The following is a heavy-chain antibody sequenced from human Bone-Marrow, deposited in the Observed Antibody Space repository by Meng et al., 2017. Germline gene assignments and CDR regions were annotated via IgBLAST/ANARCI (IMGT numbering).Heavy chain of an antibody. CDR2: IKSNTDGGTA. Sequence: EVQLVECGGGLGETAGYLRLSCVASGISFTDAWMSWVRQAPGKGLEWVGRIKSNTDGGTAEYAAPVTGRFTISRDDSKSTLYLQMSGLRIDDTGVYYCTWDDKAVSDYWGQGTLVTVSS. D-gene: IGHD3-9*01. CDR3: TWDDKAVSDY. J-gene: IGHJ4*02. V-gene: IGHV3-15*01. CDR1: GISFTDAW.